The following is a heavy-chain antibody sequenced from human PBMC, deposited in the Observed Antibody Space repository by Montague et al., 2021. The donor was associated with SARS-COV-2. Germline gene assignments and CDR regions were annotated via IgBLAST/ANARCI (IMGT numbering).Heavy chain of an antibody. J-gene: IGHJ4*02. Sequence: SETLSLTCTVSAGSLSSRSNYWGWIRQPPGMGLQWIGSVDSAGSTYYXRSLKSRVIISLDTSKNQFSLKLSSVTAADTAVYYCARDEYNRYWYKYWGQGALVTVSS. CDR3: ARDEYNRYWYKY. D-gene: IGHD2-8*02. CDR1: AGSLSSRSNY. V-gene: IGHV4-39*07. CDR2: VDSAGST.